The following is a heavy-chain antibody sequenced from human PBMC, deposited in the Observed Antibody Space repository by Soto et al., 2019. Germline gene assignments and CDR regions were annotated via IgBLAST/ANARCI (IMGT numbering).Heavy chain of an antibody. CDR2: IFSNDEK. J-gene: IGHJ5*02. CDR1: GFSLSNARMG. Sequence: QVTLKESGPVLVKPTETLTLTCTVSGFSLSNARMGVSWIRQPQGKALEWLAHIFSNDEKSYTTSLKSRLTISKDTSTRPVVLTMTNMDPVDTATYYCARILIAVAAEWFDPWGQGTLVTVSS. V-gene: IGHV2-26*01. D-gene: IGHD6-19*01. CDR3: ARILIAVAAEWFDP.